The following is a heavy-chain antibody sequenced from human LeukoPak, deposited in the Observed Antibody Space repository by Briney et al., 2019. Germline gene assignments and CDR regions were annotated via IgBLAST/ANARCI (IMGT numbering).Heavy chain of an antibody. V-gene: IGHV3-30*03. Sequence: GESLRLSCEASGFTFAGYVFHWVRQTPGKGLEWVAVISYDGSKQYYADSVQGRFIISRDDSKNTLYVQMNSHRAEDTAVYYCARAGRARGSRSGDRSFYYAGLDVWGQGTTVTVSS. D-gene: IGHD6-19*01. J-gene: IGHJ6*02. CDR2: ISYDGSKQ. CDR3: ARAGRARGSRSGDRSFYYAGLDV. CDR1: GFTFAGYV.